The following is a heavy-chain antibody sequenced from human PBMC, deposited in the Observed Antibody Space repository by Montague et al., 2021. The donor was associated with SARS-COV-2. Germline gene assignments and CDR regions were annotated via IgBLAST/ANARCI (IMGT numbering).Heavy chain of an antibody. CDR1: GGSISSSSYY. V-gene: IGHV4-39*07. D-gene: IGHD3-22*01. J-gene: IGHJ6*02. CDR3: ARDTRPAMLVVVTRYGLDL. Sequence: SETLSLTCTVSGGSISSSSYYWGWIRRPPGKGLEWIGSIYYTGSTYYNPSLKSRVTISVDMSKNQFSLKLSSVTAADTAVYYCARDTRPAMLVVVTRYGLDLWGQGTPVTVSS. CDR2: IYYTGST.